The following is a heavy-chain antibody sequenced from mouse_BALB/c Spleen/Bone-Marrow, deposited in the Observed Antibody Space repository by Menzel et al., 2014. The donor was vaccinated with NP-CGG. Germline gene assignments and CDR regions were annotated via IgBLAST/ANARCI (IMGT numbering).Heavy chain of an antibody. CDR3: ANYYYGSSLFAY. D-gene: IGHD1-1*01. CDR2: IDPANGNT. Sequence: VQLKEPGAELVKPGASVKLSCTASGFNIKDTYMHWVKQRPEQGLEWIGRIDPANGNTKYDPKFQGKATITADTSSNTAYLQLSSLTSEDTTVYYCANYYYGSSLFAYWGQGTLVIVSA. J-gene: IGHJ3*01. CDR1: GFNIKDTY. V-gene: IGHV14-3*02.